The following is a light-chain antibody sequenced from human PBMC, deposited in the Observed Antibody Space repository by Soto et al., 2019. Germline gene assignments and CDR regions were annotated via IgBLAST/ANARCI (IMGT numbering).Light chain of an antibody. CDR2: AAS. V-gene: IGKV3-11*02. CDR1: QSISTY. CDR3: QPRGG. Sequence: EMVLTQSPATLSLSPGERATLSCRAAQSISTYLAWYQQKPGQGPRLLIYAASNRATGIPARFSGSGSGRDFTLTISSLEPEDFAVYYCQPRGGFGRGTKLEI. J-gene: IGKJ2*03.